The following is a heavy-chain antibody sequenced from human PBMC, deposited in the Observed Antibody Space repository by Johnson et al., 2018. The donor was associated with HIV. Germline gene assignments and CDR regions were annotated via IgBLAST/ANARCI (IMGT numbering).Heavy chain of an antibody. J-gene: IGHJ3*02. CDR1: GFTFDNYG. D-gene: IGHD3-10*01. CDR2: IVSDVSSA. Sequence: EMQLVESGGGVVRPGGSLRLSCATSGFTFDNYGMNWVRQAPGQGLVWVSRIVSDVSSAIYTDSVTGRFTISRDNTKNTVYLQMNSLRAEDTAVYYCTTGVFHAFDMWDQGTMVTVSS. CDR3: TTGVFHAFDM. V-gene: IGHV3-74*02.